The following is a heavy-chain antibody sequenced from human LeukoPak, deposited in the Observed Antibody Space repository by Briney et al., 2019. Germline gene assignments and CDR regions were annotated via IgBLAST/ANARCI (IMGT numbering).Heavy chain of an antibody. J-gene: IGHJ4*02. D-gene: IGHD4-11*01. CDR2: IYTSGST. CDR1: GVSISSYY. V-gene: IGHV4-4*09. Sequence: SETLSLTCTVSGVSISSYYWSWIRQPPGKGLEWIGYIYTSGSTNYNPSLKSRVTISVDTSKNQFFLKQTSVTAADTAVYYCARHDVYSNYGEYFDYWAQGTLVTVSS. CDR3: ARHDVYSNYGEYFDY.